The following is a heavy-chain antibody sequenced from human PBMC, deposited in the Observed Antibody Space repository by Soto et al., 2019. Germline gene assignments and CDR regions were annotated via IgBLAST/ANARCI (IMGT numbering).Heavy chain of an antibody. V-gene: IGHV1-2*02. D-gene: IGHD6-13*01. CDR3: ARDGRPETVAAGIRYYGMDV. Sequence: ASVKVFCKTSGYTFTGYYMHWVRQAPGQGREWMGWINPNSGGTNYAQKFQRRVTMTRDTSISTDYMELSRLRSDDTAVYYCARDGRPETVAAGIRYYGMDVWGQGTTVTVS. J-gene: IGHJ6*02. CDR1: GYTFTGYY. CDR2: INPNSGGT.